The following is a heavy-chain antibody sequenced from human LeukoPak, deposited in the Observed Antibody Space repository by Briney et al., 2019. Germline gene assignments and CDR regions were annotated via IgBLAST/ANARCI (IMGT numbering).Heavy chain of an antibody. D-gene: IGHD5-12*01. J-gene: IGHJ6*03. CDR3: ARVRYSSYYYYYYYMDV. CDR1: GGSISSGDYY. Sequence: SETLSLTCTVAGGSISSGDYYWSWIRQPPGKGLEWIGYIYYSGSTYYNPSLKSRVTISVDTSKNQFSLKLSSVTAADTAVYYCARVRYSSYYYYYYYMDVWGKGTTVTVSS. V-gene: IGHV4-30-4*08. CDR2: IYYSGST.